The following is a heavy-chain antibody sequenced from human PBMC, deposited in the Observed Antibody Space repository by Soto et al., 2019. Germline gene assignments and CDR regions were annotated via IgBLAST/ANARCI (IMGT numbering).Heavy chain of an antibody. CDR2: IGQDGSEK. D-gene: IGHD6-19*01. CDR1: GFIFSSYW. CDR3: ASKRYTTGWHTDALDN. Sequence: GGSLRLSCKVSGFIFSSYWMTWVRQAPGKGLEWVANIGQDGSEKYYADSVKGRFTISRDNAKNSLFLQMNSLRAEDTAVYYCASKRYTTGWHTDALDNWGQGTMVTVSS. V-gene: IGHV3-7*01. J-gene: IGHJ3*02.